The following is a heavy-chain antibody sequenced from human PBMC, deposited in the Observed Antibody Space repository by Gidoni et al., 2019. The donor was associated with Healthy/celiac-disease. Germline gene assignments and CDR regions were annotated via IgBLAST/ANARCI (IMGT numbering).Heavy chain of an antibody. Sequence: QVQLQESCPGLVKPSETLSLTCAVSGYSISSGYYWGWIRQPPGKGLEWIGSIYHSGSTYYNPALKSRVTISVDTSKNQFSLKLSSVTAADTAVYYCARAAGYSYGKRGFDYWGQGTLVTVSS. V-gene: IGHV4-38-2*01. J-gene: IGHJ4*02. CDR3: ARAAGYSYGKRGFDY. D-gene: IGHD5-18*01. CDR2: IYHSGST. CDR1: GYSISSGYY.